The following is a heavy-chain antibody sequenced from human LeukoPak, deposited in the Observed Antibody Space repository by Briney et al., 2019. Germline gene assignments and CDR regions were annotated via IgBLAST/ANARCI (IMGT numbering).Heavy chain of an antibody. J-gene: IGHJ4*02. CDR3: ASGAYYYDSSGSFDY. Sequence: GGSLRLSCAASGFTFSSYSMNWVRQAPGKGLEWVSSISSSSSYIYYADSVKGRFTMSRDNAKNSLYLQMNSLRAEDTAVYYCASGAYYYDSSGSFDYWGQGTLVTVSS. CDR1: GFTFSSYS. CDR2: ISSSSSYI. V-gene: IGHV3-21*01. D-gene: IGHD3-22*01.